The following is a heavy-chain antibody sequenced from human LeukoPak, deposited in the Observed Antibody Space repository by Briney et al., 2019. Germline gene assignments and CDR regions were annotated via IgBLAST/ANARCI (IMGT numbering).Heavy chain of an antibody. CDR2: INPNSGGT. Sequence: ASVKVSCKASGYTFTGYYMHWVRQAPGQGLEWMGWINPNSGGTNYAQKFQGRVTMTRDTSISTAYMKLSRLRSDDTAVYYCARAQNYDFWSGVDYWGQGTLVTVSS. V-gene: IGHV1-2*02. J-gene: IGHJ4*02. D-gene: IGHD3-3*01. CDR1: GYTFTGYY. CDR3: ARAQNYDFWSGVDY.